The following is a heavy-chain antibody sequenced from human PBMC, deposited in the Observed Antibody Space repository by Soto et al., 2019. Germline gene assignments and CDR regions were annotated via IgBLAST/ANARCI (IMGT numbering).Heavy chain of an antibody. J-gene: IGHJ6*03. CDR2: ISSSSSTI. V-gene: IGHV3-48*02. Sequence: GGSLRLSCAASGFTFSSYSMNWVRQAPGKGLEWVSYISSSSSTIYYADSVKGRFTISRDNAKNSLYLQMNSLRDEDTAVYYCARVPGVLEYYYHPPCSTDVSCKGTSLT. CDR1: GFTFSSYS. CDR3: ARVPGVLEYYYHPPCSTDV. D-gene: IGHD2-2*02.